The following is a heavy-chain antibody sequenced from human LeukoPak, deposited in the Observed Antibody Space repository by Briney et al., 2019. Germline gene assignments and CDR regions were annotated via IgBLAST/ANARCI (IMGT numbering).Heavy chain of an antibody. V-gene: IGHV3-74*01. D-gene: IGHD6-19*01. CDR3: AKYGIVVAGKGLPDW. CDR1: KFTFSTYW. J-gene: IGHJ4*02. CDR2: ISNDGTST. Sequence: GGSLRLSCAASKFTFSTYWMHWVRQAPGKGLVWVSGISNDGTSTSYADSVKGRFTISRDNSKNTLYLQMNSLRAEDTAVYYCAKYGIVVAGKGLPDWWGQGTLVTVSS.